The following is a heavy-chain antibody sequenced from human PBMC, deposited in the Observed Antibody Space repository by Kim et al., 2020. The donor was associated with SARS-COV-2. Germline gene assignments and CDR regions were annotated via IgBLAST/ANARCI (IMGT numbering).Heavy chain of an antibody. D-gene: IGHD1-26*01. J-gene: IGHJ4*02. Sequence: GGSLRLSCAASGFTFSGYAMHWVRQAPGKGLEWVAVISYDGSNKYYADSVKGRFTISRDNSKNTLYLQMNSLRAEDTAVYYCAKDLVGATVGGDYWGQGTLVTVSS. V-gene: IGHV3-30*18. CDR1: GFTFSGYA. CDR3: AKDLVGATVGGDY. CDR2: ISYDGSNK.